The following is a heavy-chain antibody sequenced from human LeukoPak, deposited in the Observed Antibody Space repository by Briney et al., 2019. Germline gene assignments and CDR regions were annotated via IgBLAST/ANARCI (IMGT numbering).Heavy chain of an antibody. D-gene: IGHD5-18*01. CDR1: GFTFSSYS. V-gene: IGHV3-48*01. CDR3: ARERGYSYGYSDY. Sequence: GGSLRLSCAASGFTFSSYSMNWVRQAPGKGLEWVSYISSSSSTIYYADSVKGRFTIPRDNAKNSLFLQMNSLRAEDTAVYYCARERGYSYGYSDYWGRGTLVTVSS. CDR2: ISSSSSTI. J-gene: IGHJ4*02.